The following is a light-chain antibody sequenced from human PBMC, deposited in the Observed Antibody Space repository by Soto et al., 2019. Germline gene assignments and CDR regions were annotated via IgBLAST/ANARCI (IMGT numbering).Light chain of an antibody. Sequence: EIVLTQSPGTLSLSPGERATLSCRASQSVNTYLAWFQQKPGQAPRLLIYAASSRATGIPDRFSGSGSGTDFTLTISRLEPEDFAVYYCQDYAISHRTFGQGTKVDIK. CDR1: QSVNTY. CDR3: QDYAISHRT. J-gene: IGKJ1*01. CDR2: AAS. V-gene: IGKV3-20*01.